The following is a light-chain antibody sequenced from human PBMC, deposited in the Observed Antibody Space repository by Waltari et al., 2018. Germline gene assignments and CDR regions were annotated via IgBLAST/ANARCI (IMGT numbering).Light chain of an antibody. CDR1: QSFSSY. Sequence: EIVLTQSPATLSLSPGERATLSCRASQSFSSYLAWYQQKPGQAPRLLIYDASNRATGIPARFSGCGSGTDFTLTISSLEPEDFAVYYCQQRSNWPAFGGGTKVEIK. CDR3: QQRSNWPA. CDR2: DAS. V-gene: IGKV3-11*01. J-gene: IGKJ4*01.